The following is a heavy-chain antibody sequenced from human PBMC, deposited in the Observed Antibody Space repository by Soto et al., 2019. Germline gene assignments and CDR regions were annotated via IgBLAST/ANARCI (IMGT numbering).Heavy chain of an antibody. J-gene: IGHJ6*02. CDR3: AKVRYSSPIGYYYGMDV. V-gene: IGHV1-69*13. D-gene: IGHD6-19*01. Sequence: SLKVSCKASRVAFSKFIVTWVRQAPGLGLEWVGGIIPIFGTANYAQKFQGRVTITADESTSTSYMEVNNLRSADTAVYYCAKVRYSSPIGYYYGMDVWGQGTTVTVSS. CDR2: IIPIFGTA. CDR1: RVAFSKFI.